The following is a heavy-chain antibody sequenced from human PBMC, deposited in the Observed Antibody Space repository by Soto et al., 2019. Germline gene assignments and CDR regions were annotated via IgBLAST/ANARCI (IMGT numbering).Heavy chain of an antibody. CDR2: INPSGGST. J-gene: IGHJ5*02. CDR3: AREWSYDILTGHNWFDP. V-gene: IGHV1-46*01. CDR1: GYTFTSYY. Sequence: ASVKVSCKASGYTFTSYYMHWVRQSPGQGLEWMGIINPSGGSTSYAQKFQGRVTMTRDTSTSTVYMELSSLRSEDTAVYYCAREWSYDILTGHNWFDPWGQGTLVTVSS. D-gene: IGHD3-9*01.